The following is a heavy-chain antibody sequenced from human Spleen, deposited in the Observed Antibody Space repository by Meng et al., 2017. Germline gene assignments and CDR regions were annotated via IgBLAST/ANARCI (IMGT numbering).Heavy chain of an antibody. CDR2: INHSGST. D-gene: IGHD4-11*01. V-gene: IGHV4-34*01. Sequence: QVQLPQGGVGLSKPSETLSLTCFGSGGSYSDNYWGWIRHPPGKGLVWIGEINHSGSTNYNPSLESRATISVDTSKNNLSLKMSSVTAADSAVYYCARGPTTMAHDFDYWGQGTLVTVSS. CDR3: ARGPTTMAHDFDY. J-gene: IGHJ4*02. CDR1: GGSYSDNY.